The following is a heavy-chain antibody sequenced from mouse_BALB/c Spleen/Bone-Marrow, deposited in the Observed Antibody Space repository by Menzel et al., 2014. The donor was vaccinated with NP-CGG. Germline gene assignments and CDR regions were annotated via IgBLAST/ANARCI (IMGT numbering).Heavy chain of an antibody. Sequence: VNLVESGAELVRPGTPVKLSCKASGYTFTSYWMNWVKQRPGRGLEWIGRIDPSDSETHYNRKFKDKATLTVDKSSSTAYIQLSSLTSEDSAVYYCARWGAYFDYWGQGTTLTVSS. J-gene: IGHJ2*01. CDR3: ARWGAYFDY. CDR1: GYTFTSYW. CDR2: IDPSDSET. V-gene: IGHV1-61*01.